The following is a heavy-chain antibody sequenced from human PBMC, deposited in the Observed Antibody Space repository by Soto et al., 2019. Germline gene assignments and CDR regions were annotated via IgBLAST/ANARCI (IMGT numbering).Heavy chain of an antibody. V-gene: IGHV4-34*01. CDR1: GGSFSGYY. CDR2: INHSGST. CDR3: ARAPLTMVRGVIITWSHRRGGMDV. Sequence: PSETLSLTCAVYGGSFSGYYWSWIRQPPGKGLEWIGEINHSGSTNYNPSLKSRVTISVDTSKNQFSLKLSSVTAADTAVYYCARAPLTMVRGVIITWSHRRGGMDVWGQGTTVTVSS. D-gene: IGHD3-10*01. J-gene: IGHJ6*02.